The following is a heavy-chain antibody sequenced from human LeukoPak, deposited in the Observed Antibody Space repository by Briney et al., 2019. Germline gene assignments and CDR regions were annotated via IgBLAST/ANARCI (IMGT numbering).Heavy chain of an antibody. CDR1: GFTFSNYR. Sequence: GGSLRLSCAASGFTFSNYRMNWVRQAPGKGLEWVSYISSSTSGYTIYYADSVRGRFTISRDNAKNSLYLQMNSLRAEDTAVYYCARGTGSCYGHFDYWGQGTLVTVSS. CDR3: ARGTGSCYGHFDY. V-gene: IGHV3-48*01. CDR2: ISSSTSGYTI. J-gene: IGHJ4*02. D-gene: IGHD1-26*01.